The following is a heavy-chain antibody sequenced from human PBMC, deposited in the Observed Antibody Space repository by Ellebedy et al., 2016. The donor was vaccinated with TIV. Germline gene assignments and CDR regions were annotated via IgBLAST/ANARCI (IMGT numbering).Heavy chain of an antibody. D-gene: IGHD3-10*01. CDR2: FDYSGSA. Sequence: MPSETLSLTCTVSGGSISSSSYFWGWIRQPPGKGLEWIGTFDYSGSAFYNPSLKSRVTISVDTSKNQFSLKLSSVTAAETAVYFCARRGRGHTRGDYWGQGTLVSVSS. CDR1: GGSISSSSYF. V-gene: IGHV4-39*01. CDR3: ARRGRGHTRGDY. J-gene: IGHJ4*02.